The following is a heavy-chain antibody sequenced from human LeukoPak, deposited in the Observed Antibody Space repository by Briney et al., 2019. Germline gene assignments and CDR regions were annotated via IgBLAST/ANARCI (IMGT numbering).Heavy chain of an antibody. J-gene: IGHJ4*02. V-gene: IGHV3-11*03. CDR3: ARSGDGGYDSDY. D-gene: IGHD5-12*01. CDR1: GFXLSDYY. Sequence: GGSLRLSCAASGFXLSDYYISWVRQAPGKGLEWISYISTRSGYTNYADSVKGRFTISRDNAKNSLYLQMDSLRAEDRAVYYCARSGDGGYDSDYWGQGTLVTVSS. CDR2: ISTRSGYT.